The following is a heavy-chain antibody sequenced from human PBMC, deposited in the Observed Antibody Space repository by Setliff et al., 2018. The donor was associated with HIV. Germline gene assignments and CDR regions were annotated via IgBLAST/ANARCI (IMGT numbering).Heavy chain of an antibody. D-gene: IGHD5-18*01. J-gene: IGHJ2*01. CDR1: GFTFSRYE. V-gene: IGHV3-48*03. CDR2: ISSSGSFT. CDR3: ADSPPAPYSYGYHNGM. Sequence: GGSLRLSCAASGFTFSRYEMNWVRQAPGKGLEWVSYISSSGSFTNYADSVKGRFTISRDNAKNSLYLQMNSLRAEDTAVYYCADSPPAPYSYGYHNGMWGRGTLVTVSS.